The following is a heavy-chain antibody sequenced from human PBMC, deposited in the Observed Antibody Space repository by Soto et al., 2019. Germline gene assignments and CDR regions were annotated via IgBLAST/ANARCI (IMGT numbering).Heavy chain of an antibody. J-gene: IGHJ4*02. CDR2: IIPKLGSA. D-gene: IGHD2-21*01. CDR3: ARGGDVYNFGAVY. CDR1: GGGNLRDYR. Sequence: QVQLVQSGAEVKEPGSSVKVSCKASGGGNLRDYRTTWVRRAPGQGLEWMGGIIPKLGSANYAQNFQGRVTMTADESTNPVYRELRSLKSDDTAVYYCARGGDVYNFGAVYWGQGTPVTVSS. V-gene: IGHV1-69*01.